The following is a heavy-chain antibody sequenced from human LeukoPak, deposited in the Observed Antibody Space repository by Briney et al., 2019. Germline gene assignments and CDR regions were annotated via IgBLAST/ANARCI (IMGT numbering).Heavy chain of an antibody. CDR1: GFTFSTYS. CDR2: ISSSSYI. Sequence: GGSLRLSCAASGFTFSTYSMNWVRQAPGKGLEWVSSISSSSYIYYADSVKGRFTISRDNAKNSLYLQMNSLRAEDTAVYYCAREGSDPYYYYGMDAWGKGTTVTVSS. V-gene: IGHV3-21*01. J-gene: IGHJ6*04. CDR3: AREGSDPYYYYGMDA.